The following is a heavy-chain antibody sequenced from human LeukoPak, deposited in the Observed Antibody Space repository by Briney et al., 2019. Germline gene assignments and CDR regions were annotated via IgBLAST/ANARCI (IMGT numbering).Heavy chain of an antibody. D-gene: IGHD5-18*01. CDR2: IGSSSTYT. Sequence: PGRSLRLSCEASALTFSTSSMNWVRQAPAKGLEWVSPIGSSSTYTYYADALNGRLTISRDDAKNSLYLQMSSLSAEDTAVYFCARGSEYRYGEFDYWGQGTLVTVSA. V-gene: IGHV3-21*01. J-gene: IGHJ4*02. CDR1: ALTFSTSS. CDR3: ARGSEYRYGEFDY.